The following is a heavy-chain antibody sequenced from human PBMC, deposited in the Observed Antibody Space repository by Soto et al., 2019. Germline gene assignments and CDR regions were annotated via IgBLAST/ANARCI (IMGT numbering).Heavy chain of an antibody. CDR1: GFTFSSYA. V-gene: IGHV3-23*01. D-gene: IGHD6-13*01. Sequence: PGGSLRLSCAASGFTFSSYAMSWVRQAPGKGLEWVSAISGSGGSTYYADSVKGRFTISRDNSKNTLYLQMNSLRAEDTAVYYCAKDHVLAYSSSWYLFDYWGQGTLVTVSS. J-gene: IGHJ4*02. CDR2: ISGSGGST. CDR3: AKDHVLAYSSSWYLFDY.